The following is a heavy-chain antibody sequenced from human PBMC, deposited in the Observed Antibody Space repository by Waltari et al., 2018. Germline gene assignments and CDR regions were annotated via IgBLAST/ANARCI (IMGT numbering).Heavy chain of an antibody. V-gene: IGHV4-39*01. CDR3: ARHGYFGSGSFHV. D-gene: IGHD3-10*01. CDR2: IFYDGTT. Sequence: QPPLQESGPGLVKPSGTLSLTCSVSDGTIISSSYYWAWIRQPPGKGLEWIGSIFYDGTTYYNPSLKSRVTISIDTSRSLFSLKLMSVAAAETAFYYCARHGYFGSGSFHVWGQGTKVIVSS. J-gene: IGHJ3*01. CDR1: DGTIISSSYY.